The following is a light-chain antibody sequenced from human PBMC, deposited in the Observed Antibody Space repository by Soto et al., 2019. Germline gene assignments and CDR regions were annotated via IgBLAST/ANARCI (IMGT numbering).Light chain of an antibody. V-gene: IGKV4-1*01. Sequence: DIVMTQSPDSLAVSLGERATINCKSSQSVLYSSNNKAHLTWDQQKPGQPPKLLIYWASTRESGVPDRFSGGGSGTDFTLPISSLQAEDVAVYYCQQYYSFPYTFGQGTKLEIK. CDR2: WAS. CDR1: QSVLYSSNNKAH. CDR3: QQYYSFPYT. J-gene: IGKJ2*01.